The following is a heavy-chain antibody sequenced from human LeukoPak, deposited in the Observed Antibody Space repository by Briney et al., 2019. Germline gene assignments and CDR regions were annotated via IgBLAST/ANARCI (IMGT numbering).Heavy chain of an antibody. Sequence: GGSLRLSCTASGVTLSSYGMHWVRQDPGKGLEWVAVTLYDGSNEYYADSVKGRFTVSRDNSENTLYLQMNSLRSEDTAVYYCAKDSSRWAFDYWGQGTLVTVSS. J-gene: IGHJ4*02. D-gene: IGHD6-13*01. CDR1: GVTLSSYG. CDR3: AKDSSRWAFDY. V-gene: IGHV3-30*18. CDR2: TLYDGSNE.